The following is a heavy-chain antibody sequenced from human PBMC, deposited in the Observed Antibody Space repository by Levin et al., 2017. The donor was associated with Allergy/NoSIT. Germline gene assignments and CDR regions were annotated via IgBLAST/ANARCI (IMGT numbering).Heavy chain of an antibody. J-gene: IGHJ5*02. CDR2: MNPNSGNT. CDR3: ARRPLSSSGYINWFDP. CDR1: GYTFTSYD. V-gene: IGHV1-8*01. Sequence: PGESLKISCKASGYTFTSYDINWVRQATGQGLEWMGWMNPNSGNTGYAQKFQGRVTMTRNTSISTAYMELSSLRSEDTAVYYCARRPLSSSGYINWFDPWGQGTLVTVSS. D-gene: IGHD3-22*01.